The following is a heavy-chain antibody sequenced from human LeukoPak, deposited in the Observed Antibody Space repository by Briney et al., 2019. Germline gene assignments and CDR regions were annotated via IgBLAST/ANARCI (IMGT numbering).Heavy chain of an antibody. D-gene: IGHD5-18*01. J-gene: IGHJ4*02. CDR3: ARGGKTAMADY. Sequence: GGSLRLSCAVYGFAFSNYAMSWVRQAPGKGLEWVSTISGTGSSIYYADSVKGRFIISREDAKNSVYLQMNSLRAGDTAVYYCARGGKTAMADYWGQGTLVTVSS. CDR1: GFAFSNYA. V-gene: IGHV3-23*01. CDR2: ISGTGSSI.